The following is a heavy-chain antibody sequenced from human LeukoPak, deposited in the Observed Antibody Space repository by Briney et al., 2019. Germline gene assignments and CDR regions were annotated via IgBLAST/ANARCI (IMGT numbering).Heavy chain of an antibody. CDR3: ARAPLNYYGSGSYFDY. Sequence: PGGSLRLSCAASGFTFSSYGMHWVRQAPGKGLEWVAVIWCDGNNKYYADSVKGRFTISRDNSKNTMYLQMNNLRAEDTAVYYCARAPLNYYGSGSYFDYWGQGTLVTVSS. D-gene: IGHD3-10*01. CDR1: GFTFSSYG. CDR2: IWCDGNNK. J-gene: IGHJ4*02. V-gene: IGHV3-33*01.